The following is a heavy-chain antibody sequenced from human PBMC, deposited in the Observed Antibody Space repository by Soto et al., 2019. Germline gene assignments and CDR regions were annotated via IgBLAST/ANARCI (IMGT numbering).Heavy chain of an antibody. D-gene: IGHD5-18*01. Sequence: QVQLQESGPGLVKPSQTLSLTCTVSGGSISSGDYYWSWIRQPPGKGLEWIGYIYYSGSTYYNPSLKSRVTISVDTSKNQFSLKLSSVTAADTSVYYCARDTRIQLSMVPPLPSYGMDVWGQGTTVTVS. CDR1: GGSISSGDYY. V-gene: IGHV4-30-4*01. CDR3: ARDTRIQLSMVPPLPSYGMDV. J-gene: IGHJ6*02. CDR2: IYYSGST.